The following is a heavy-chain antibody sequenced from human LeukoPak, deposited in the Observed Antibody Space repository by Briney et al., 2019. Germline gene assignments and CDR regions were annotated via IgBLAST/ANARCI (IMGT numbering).Heavy chain of an antibody. CDR3: ARDRAGSL. J-gene: IGHJ4*02. Sequence: GGSLRLSCAASGFTFSSYAMHWVRQAPGKGLEWVAVISYDGSNKYYADSVKGRFTISRDNAKNSLYLQMNSLRAEDTAVYYCARDRAGSLWGQGTLVTVSS. CDR2: ISYDGSNK. V-gene: IGHV3-30*04. D-gene: IGHD6-19*01. CDR1: GFTFSSYA.